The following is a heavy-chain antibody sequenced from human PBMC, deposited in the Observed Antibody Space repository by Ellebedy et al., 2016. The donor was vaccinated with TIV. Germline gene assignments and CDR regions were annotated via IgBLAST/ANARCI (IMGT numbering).Heavy chain of an antibody. J-gene: IGHJ3*02. CDR1: GGSVSNTNYY. V-gene: IGHV4-39*06. D-gene: IGHD4-17*01. Sequence: SETLSLTXTVSGGSVSNTNYYWGWIRQAPEEGLEWIGSIYYSGSTYYNPTLKSRVTVSVDTSKKRLALRLSSVTAADTAVYYCARHRRKAVTTMAFDIWGQGTMVTVSS. CDR2: IYYSGST. CDR3: ARHRRKAVTTMAFDI.